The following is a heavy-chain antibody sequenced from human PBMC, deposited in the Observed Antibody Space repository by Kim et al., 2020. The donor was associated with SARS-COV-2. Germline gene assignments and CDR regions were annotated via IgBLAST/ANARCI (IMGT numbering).Heavy chain of an antibody. CDR1: GFTFSSYA. CDR3: AKDRRGGAVRGVNYYYYGMDV. J-gene: IGHJ6*02. V-gene: IGHV3-23*03. D-gene: IGHD3-10*01. Sequence: GGSLRLSCAASGFTFSSYAMSWVRQAPGKGLEWVSVIYSGGSSTYYADSVKGRFTISRDNSKNTLYLQMNSLRAEDTAVYYCAKDRRGGAVRGVNYYYYGMDVWGQGTTVTVSS. CDR2: IYSGGSST.